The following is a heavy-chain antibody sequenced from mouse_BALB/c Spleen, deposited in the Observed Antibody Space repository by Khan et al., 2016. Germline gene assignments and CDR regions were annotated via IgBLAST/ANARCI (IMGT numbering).Heavy chain of an antibody. D-gene: IGHD2-1*01. CDR1: GFTFSSYA. CDR2: ISSGGST. Sequence: EVELVESGGGLVKPGGSLKLSCAASGFTFSSYAMSWVRQTPEKRLEWVASISSGGSTYYPDSVKSRLTISRDHARNLMNLQMHSMRYEDTAMYYCAREDYGNYGDYFDYWGQGTTLTVSS. CDR3: AREDYGNYGDYFDY. J-gene: IGHJ2*01. V-gene: IGHV5-6-5*01.